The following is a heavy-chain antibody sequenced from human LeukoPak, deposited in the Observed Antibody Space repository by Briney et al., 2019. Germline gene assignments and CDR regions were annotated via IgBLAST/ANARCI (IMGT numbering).Heavy chain of an antibody. J-gene: IGHJ4*02. V-gene: IGHV4-31*03. CDR2: MYYTGNT. CDR3: ARLHNGSARPY. D-gene: IGHD3-10*01. Sequence: SETLSLTCTVSGDSISSVGYYWTWVRQLPGKGLEWIGYMYYTGNTYNNPSLKSRITISRDTSRNQFSLQLTSVTAADTAVYYCARLHNGSARPYRGQGTLVAVSS. CDR1: GDSISSVGYY.